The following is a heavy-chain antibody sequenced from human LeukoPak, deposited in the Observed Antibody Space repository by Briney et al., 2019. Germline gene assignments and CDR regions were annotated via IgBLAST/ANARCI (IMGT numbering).Heavy chain of an antibody. CDR1: GFTFSNYG. V-gene: IGHV3-30*03. Sequence: PGGSLRLSCAASGFTFSNYGMHWVRQAPGKGLEWVATISYDESNQHYADSVKGRFTISRDSSKTTLYLQMNSLRAEDTAVYYCARDLMGIAYRGAFYYWGQGTLVTVSS. CDR2: ISYDESNQ. CDR3: ARDLMGIAYRGAFYY. J-gene: IGHJ4*02. D-gene: IGHD6-13*01.